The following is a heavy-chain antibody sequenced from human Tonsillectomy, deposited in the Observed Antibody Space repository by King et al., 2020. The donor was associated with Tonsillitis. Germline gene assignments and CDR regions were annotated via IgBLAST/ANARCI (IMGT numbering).Heavy chain of an antibody. J-gene: IGHJ4*02. V-gene: IGHV3-33*08. D-gene: IGHD6-13*01. CDR1: GYRFSSYA. CDR2: IWYDGSNR. CDR3: VRGGLAAAGMDF. Sequence: VQLVESGGGVVQPGGSLRLSCGASGYRFSSYAIHWVRQAPGKGLEWGAIIWYDGSNRYYGDSAKGRFTISRDNSKNTAHLERNNLGVEDTALYYCVRGGLAAAGMDFWGQGTQVTVSS.